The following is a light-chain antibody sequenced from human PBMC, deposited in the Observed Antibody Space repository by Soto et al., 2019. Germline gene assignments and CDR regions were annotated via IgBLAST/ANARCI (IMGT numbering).Light chain of an antibody. CDR1: QTISSNN. J-gene: IGKJ4*01. V-gene: IGKV3-20*01. Sequence: EIVLTQSPGTLSLSPGERATLTCRASQTISSNNLAWYQHKPGQAPRLLIYSASSRATGIPDRISGSGSGTDFTLTISRLEPEDFAVYHCQKYGSSPLTFGGGTKVEIK. CDR2: SAS. CDR3: QKYGSSPLT.